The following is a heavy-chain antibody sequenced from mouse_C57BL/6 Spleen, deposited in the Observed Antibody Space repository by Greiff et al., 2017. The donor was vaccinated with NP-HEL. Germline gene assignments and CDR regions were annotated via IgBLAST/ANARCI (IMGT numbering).Heavy chain of an antibody. CDR2: IDPSDSYT. D-gene: IGHD1-1*01. CDR3: ARRDGSRYYYAMDY. CDR1: GYTFTSYW. J-gene: IGHJ4*01. Sequence: QVHVKQPGAELVRPGTSVKLSCKASGYTFTSYWMHWVKQRPGQGLEWIGVIDPSDSYTNYNQKFKGKATLTVDTASSTAYMQLSSLTSEDSAVYYCARRDGSRYYYAMDYWGQGTSVTVSS. V-gene: IGHV1-59*01.